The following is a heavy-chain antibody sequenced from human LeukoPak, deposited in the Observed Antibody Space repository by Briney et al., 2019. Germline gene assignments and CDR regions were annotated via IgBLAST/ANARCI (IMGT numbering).Heavy chain of an antibody. CDR2: ISGSAGSP. J-gene: IGHJ6*02. CDR3: ARSSRGYPYYYGMDV. D-gene: IGHD3-22*01. Sequence: GGSLRLSCAASGFTFSWYAMSWVRQAPGKGLEWVSAISGSAGSPHYADSVRGRFTISRDNSRNTLYLQMNSLRAEDTAVYYCARSSRGYPYYYGMDVWGQGTTVTVSS. CDR1: GFTFSWYA. V-gene: IGHV3-23*01.